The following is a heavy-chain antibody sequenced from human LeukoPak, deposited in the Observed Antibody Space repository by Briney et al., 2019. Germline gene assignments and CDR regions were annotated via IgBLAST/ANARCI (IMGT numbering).Heavy chain of an antibody. D-gene: IGHD1-26*01. V-gene: IGHV3-21*01. CDR1: GFISSTSA. Sequence: GGSLRLSCSASGFISSTSAMNWVRQAPGKGLEWVSSMNDVGSHIYYRDSVKGRFTISRDNAKNSVYLQMNNLRAADTALYYCTRDPAYYLRYGYFDYWGQGILVTVSS. J-gene: IGHJ4*02. CDR3: TRDPAYYLRYGYFDY. CDR2: MNDVGSHI.